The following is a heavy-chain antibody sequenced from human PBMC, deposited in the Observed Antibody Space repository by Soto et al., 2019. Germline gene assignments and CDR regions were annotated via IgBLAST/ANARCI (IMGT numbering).Heavy chain of an antibody. D-gene: IGHD3-22*01. CDR1: GGSISSGGYY. CDR2: IYYGGST. CDR3: ARDAVDDSSGFDI. V-gene: IGHV4-31*03. J-gene: IGHJ3*02. Sequence: QVQLQESGPGLVKPSQTLSLTCTVSGGSISSGGYYWSWIRQHPGNGLEWIGYIYYGGSTYYNPSLKSRVTISVDTSKNQFSLKLSSVTAADTAVYYCARDAVDDSSGFDIWGQGTMVTVSS.